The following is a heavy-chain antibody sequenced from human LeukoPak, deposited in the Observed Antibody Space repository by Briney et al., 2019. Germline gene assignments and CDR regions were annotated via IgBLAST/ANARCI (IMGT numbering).Heavy chain of an antibody. CDR3: ARDGIAVAGTGAMDV. CDR1: GGSISSSSYY. V-gene: IGHV4-39*07. J-gene: IGHJ6*03. D-gene: IGHD6-19*01. Sequence: SETLSLTCTVSGGSISSSSYYWGWIRQPPGKGLEWIGSIYYSGSTYYNPSLKSRVTISVDTSKNQFSLKLSSVTAADTAVYYCARDGIAVAGTGAMDVWGKGTTVTVSS. CDR2: IYYSGST.